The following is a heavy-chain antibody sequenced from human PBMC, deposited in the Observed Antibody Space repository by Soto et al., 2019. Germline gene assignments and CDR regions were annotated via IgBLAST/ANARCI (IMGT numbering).Heavy chain of an antibody. Sequence: QVQLVQSGAEVKKPGASVKVSCKASGYTFTSYYMHWVRQAPGQGLEWMGIINPSGGSTSYAQKFRGRVTMTRDTSTSTVYMELSSLRSEDTAVYYCARDQYCSGGSCYGPEYFQHWGQGTLVTVSS. CDR2: INPSGGST. CDR3: ARDQYCSGGSCYGPEYFQH. D-gene: IGHD2-15*01. J-gene: IGHJ1*01. CDR1: GYTFTSYY. V-gene: IGHV1-46*01.